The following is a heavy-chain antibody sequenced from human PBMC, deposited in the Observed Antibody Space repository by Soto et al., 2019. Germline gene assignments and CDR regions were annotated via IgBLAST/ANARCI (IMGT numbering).Heavy chain of an antibody. V-gene: IGHV3-48*03. CDR2: ISSSGSTI. J-gene: IGHJ5*02. Sequence: GSPGLSWAASGFPFNGSEINWVRTAPGKGREWVSYISSSGSTIYYADSVKGRFTISRDNAKNSLYLQMNSLRAEDTAVYYCARAPPSIAARPWLIWGNWFDPWGQGPLVTVS. CDR3: ARAPPSIAARPWLIWGNWFDP. CDR1: GFPFNGSE. D-gene: IGHD6-6*01.